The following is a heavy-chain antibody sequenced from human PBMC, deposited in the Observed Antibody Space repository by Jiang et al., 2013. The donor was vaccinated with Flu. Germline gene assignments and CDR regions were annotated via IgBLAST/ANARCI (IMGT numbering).Heavy chain of an antibody. D-gene: IGHD3-16*01. V-gene: IGHV5-51*01. CDR1: GYSFIIYW. CDR3: ARGGLGPRDVFDI. Sequence: VQLVESGAEVKKPGESLMISCKGSGYSFIIYWIGWVRQMPGRGLEWMGIIYPGDSDTRYSPSFQGQVTISADKFINTAYLQWSSLKASDTAIYYCARGGLGPRDVFDIWGQGQWSPSLQ. CDR2: IYPGDSDT. J-gene: IGHJ3*02.